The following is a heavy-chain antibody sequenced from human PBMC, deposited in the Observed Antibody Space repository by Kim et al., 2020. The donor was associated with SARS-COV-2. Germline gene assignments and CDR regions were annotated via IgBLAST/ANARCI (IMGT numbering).Heavy chain of an antibody. Sequence: YAPNLKGTVTMTTDTSTSPAYMELRSLRSDDTAVYYCARPSPEGRGRYFDYWGQGTLVTVSS. D-gene: IGHD1-26*01. J-gene: IGHJ4*02. CDR3: ARPSPEGRGRYFDY. V-gene: IGHV1-18*01.